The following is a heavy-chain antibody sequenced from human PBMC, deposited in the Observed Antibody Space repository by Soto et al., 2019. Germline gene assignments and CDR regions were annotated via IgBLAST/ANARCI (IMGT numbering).Heavy chain of an antibody. CDR2: ISSSSSTI. V-gene: IGHV3-48*04. J-gene: IGHJ6*02. CDR1: GFTFSSYS. CDR3: ASDRRAASTVGATTGFYYGMDV. Sequence: GGSLRLSCAASGFTFSSYSMNWVRQAPGKGLEWVSYISSSSSTIYYADSVKGRFTISRDNAKNSLYLQMNSLRAEDTAVYYCASDRRAASTVGATTGFYYGMDVWGQGTTVTVSS. D-gene: IGHD1-26*01.